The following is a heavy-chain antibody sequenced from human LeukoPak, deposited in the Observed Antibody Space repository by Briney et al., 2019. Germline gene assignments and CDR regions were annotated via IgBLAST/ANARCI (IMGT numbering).Heavy chain of an antibody. D-gene: IGHD5-12*01. J-gene: IGHJ3*02. CDR3: ARGTERYSGYERAFDI. V-gene: IGHV4-31*03. Sequence: SETLSLTCTVSGGSISSGGYYWSWIRQHPGKGLEWIGYIYYSGSTYYNPSLTSRVSISVDKSKNQFSLKLSSVTAADTAVFYCARGTERYSGYERAFDIWGQGTMVTVSS. CDR1: GGSISSGGYY. CDR2: IYYSGST.